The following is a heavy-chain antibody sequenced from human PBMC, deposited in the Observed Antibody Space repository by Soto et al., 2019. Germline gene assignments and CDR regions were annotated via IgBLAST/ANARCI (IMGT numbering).Heavy chain of an antibody. CDR1: GFTFNDAW. V-gene: IGHV3-15*07. D-gene: IGHD3-16*02. Sequence: PGGSLRLSCAASGFTFNDAWMNWVRQAPGKGLEWVGRIKSKTDGGTTDYAAPVRGRFTISRDDLENTVYLQMDSLKTEDTAINYCSTHLSLIRSYWGQGSQVTVSS. J-gene: IGHJ4*02. CDR3: STHLSLIRSY. CDR2: IKSKTDGGTT.